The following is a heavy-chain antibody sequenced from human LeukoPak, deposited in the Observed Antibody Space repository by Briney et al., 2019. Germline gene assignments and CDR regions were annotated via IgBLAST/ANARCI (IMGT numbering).Heavy chain of an antibody. CDR3: ARGPILLWLHNGMDV. V-gene: IGHV3-49*04. Sequence: GRSLRLSCTASGFIFADHAMSWVRQAPGKGLECVGFIRSKAYGGTTEYGASVRDRFTISRDDSNGIVYLQMNNLKSEDTAVYYCARGPILLWLHNGMDVWGPGTTVIVSS. CDR1: GFIFADHA. D-gene: IGHD2/OR15-2a*01. J-gene: IGHJ6*02. CDR2: IRSKAYGGTT.